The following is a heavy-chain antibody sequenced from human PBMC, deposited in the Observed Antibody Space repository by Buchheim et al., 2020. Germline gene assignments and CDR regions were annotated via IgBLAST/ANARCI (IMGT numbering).Heavy chain of an antibody. J-gene: IGHJ4*02. CDR2: ISYDGSNK. CDR3: AKDVGSSGFDY. V-gene: IGHV3-30*18. Sequence: QVQLVESGGGVVQPGRSLRLSCAASGFTFSSYGMHWVRQAPGKGLEWVAVISYDGSNKYYADSVKGRFTISRDNSKNTLYLQMNSLRAEDTAVYYCAKDVGSSGFDYWGQGTL. D-gene: IGHD6-6*01. CDR1: GFTFSSYG.